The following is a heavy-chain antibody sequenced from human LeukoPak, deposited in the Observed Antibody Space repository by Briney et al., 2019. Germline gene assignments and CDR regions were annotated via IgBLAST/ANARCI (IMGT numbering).Heavy chain of an antibody. CDR1: GGSFSGYY. CDR3: ARATTYCSGGSCYKLLDY. D-gene: IGHD2-15*01. Sequence: PSETLSLTCAVYGGSFSGYYWSWIRQPPGKGLEWIGYIYYSGSTNYNPSLKSRVTISVDTSKNQFSLKLSSVTAADTAVYYCARATTYCSGGSCYKLLDYWGQGTLVTVSS. J-gene: IGHJ4*02. V-gene: IGHV4-59*01. CDR2: IYYSGST.